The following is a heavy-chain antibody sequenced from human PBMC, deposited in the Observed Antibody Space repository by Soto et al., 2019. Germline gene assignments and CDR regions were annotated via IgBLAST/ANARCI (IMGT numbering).Heavy chain of an antibody. CDR2: IYYSGST. D-gene: IGHD3-9*01. J-gene: IGHJ6*01. CDR3: ATRATGAGEDSRRTYYDILTGLNRMTWDYYGMDV. Sequence: QLQLQESGPGLVKPSETLSLTCTVSGGSISSSSYYWGWIRQPPGKGLEWIGSIYYSGSTYYNPSLKSRVTISVDTSKNQFSLKLSSVTAADTAVYYCATRATGAGEDSRRTYYDILTGLNRMTWDYYGMDVW. V-gene: IGHV4-39*01. CDR1: GGSISSSSYY.